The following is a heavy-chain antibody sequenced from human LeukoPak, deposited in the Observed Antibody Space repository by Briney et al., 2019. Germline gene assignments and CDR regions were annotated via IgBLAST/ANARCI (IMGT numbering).Heavy chain of an antibody. V-gene: IGHV4-30-2*01. D-gene: IGHD3-22*01. J-gene: IGHJ4*02. CDR2: IYHSGST. CDR3: ARGDSSGYYRYFDY. Sequence: SETLSLTCAVSGGSISSGGYSWSWIRQPPGKGLEWIGYIYHSGSTYYNPSLKSRVTISVDRSKNQFSLKLRSVTAADTAVYYCARGDSSGYYRYFDYWGQGTLVTVSS. CDR1: GGSISSGGYS.